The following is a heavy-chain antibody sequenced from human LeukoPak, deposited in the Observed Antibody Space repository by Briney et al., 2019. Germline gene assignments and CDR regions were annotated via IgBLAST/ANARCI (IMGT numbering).Heavy chain of an antibody. CDR1: GGSFSVDY. CDR3: ARAPEKVVVPAASGMTFDI. Sequence: SETLSLTCAVYGGSFSVDYWSWIRQPPGKGLEWMGEINHSGRTNYNPSLKSRVTISVETSKNQFSLKLSSVTAADTAVYYCARAPEKVVVPAASGMTFDIWGQGTMVTVSS. D-gene: IGHD2-2*01. V-gene: IGHV4-34*01. J-gene: IGHJ3*02. CDR2: INHSGRT.